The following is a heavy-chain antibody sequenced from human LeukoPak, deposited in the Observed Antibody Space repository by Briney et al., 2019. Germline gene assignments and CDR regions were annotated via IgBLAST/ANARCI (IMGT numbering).Heavy chain of an antibody. Sequence: PGGSLRLSCAASGFTFSSFAMSWVRQAPGKGLEWVSTISGSGSGTYYADSVKGRFTISRDNSKNTLDLQMNSLRAEDTAVYYCAKETYFGGDAQPGVWGQGTLVTVSS. CDR1: GFTFSSFA. CDR2: ISGSGSGT. J-gene: IGHJ4*02. D-gene: IGHD2-21*02. V-gene: IGHV3-23*01. CDR3: AKETYFGGDAQPGV.